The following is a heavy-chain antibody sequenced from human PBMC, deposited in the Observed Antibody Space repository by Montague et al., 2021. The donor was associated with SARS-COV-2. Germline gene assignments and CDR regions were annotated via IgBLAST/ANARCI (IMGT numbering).Heavy chain of an antibody. J-gene: IGHJ4*02. D-gene: IGHD6-19*01. CDR3: ARDHGSGWFTFDY. Sequence: LRLSCAASGFTVSSNYMSWVRQAPGKGLEWVSVIYSGGSTYYADSVQGRFTISRHNSKNTLYLQMNSLRAEDTAVYYCARDHGSGWFTFDYWGQGTLVTVSS. CDR1: GFTVSSNY. V-gene: IGHV3-53*04. CDR2: IYSGGST.